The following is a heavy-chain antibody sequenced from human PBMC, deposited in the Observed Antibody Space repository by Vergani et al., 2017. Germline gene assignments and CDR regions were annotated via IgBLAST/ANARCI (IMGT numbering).Heavy chain of an antibody. V-gene: IGHV1-18*01. J-gene: IGHJ3*02. D-gene: IGHD2-21*02. CDR3: ARDSTYCGGDCYPPDAFDI. CDR1: GYTFTSYG. CDR2: ISAYNGNT. Sequence: QVQLVQSGAEVKKPGASVKVSCKASGYTFTSYGISWVRQAPGQGLEWMGWISAYNGNTNYAQKLQDRVTMTTDTSTSTAYMELRSLRSDDTAVYYCARDSTYCGGDCYPPDAFDIWGQGTMVTVSS.